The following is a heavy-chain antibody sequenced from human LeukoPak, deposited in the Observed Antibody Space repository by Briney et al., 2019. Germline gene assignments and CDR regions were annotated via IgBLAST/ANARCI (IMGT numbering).Heavy chain of an antibody. CDR3: ARENVDPQRTSYYFDY. J-gene: IGHJ4*01. Sequence: SETLSLTCTVSGDSISTYFWSWIRLPPGKGPEWIGYIYYSGMTNYNPSLKSRVTISVDTSKNQFSLKVSSVTAADTAVYYCARENVDPQRTSYYFDYWGHGTLVTVSS. D-gene: IGHD6-25*01. CDR2: IYYSGMT. V-gene: IGHV4-59*01. CDR1: GDSISTYF.